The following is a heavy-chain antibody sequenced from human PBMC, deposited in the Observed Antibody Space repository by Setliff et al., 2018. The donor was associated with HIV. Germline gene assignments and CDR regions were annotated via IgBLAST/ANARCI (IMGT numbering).Heavy chain of an antibody. CDR3: ARVPRWYYYDSSGYPDY. CDR2: ISAYNGNT. CDR1: GYTFTSYG. V-gene: IGHV1-18*01. J-gene: IGHJ4*02. Sequence: KASGYTFTSYGISWVRQAPGQGLEWMGWISAYNGNTKYSQKFQDRVTITRDTSASTGYMEVNSLRPEDTAVYYCARVPRWYYYDSSGYPDYWGQGTLVTVSS. D-gene: IGHD3-22*01.